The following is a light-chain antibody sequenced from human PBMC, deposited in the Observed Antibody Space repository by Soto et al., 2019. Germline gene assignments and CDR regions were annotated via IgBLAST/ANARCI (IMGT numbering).Light chain of an antibody. CDR2: AGS. Sequence: IQLTQSPSSLSASVGDRVSISCRASQGISSYLAWYQHKPGQAPKLLIYAGSTRPTGVPARFSGSGSGTDFTLTISSLEPEDFATYYCQQRNSYPVTFGQGTRLEI. CDR3: QQRNSYPVT. V-gene: IGKV1-9*01. J-gene: IGKJ5*01. CDR1: QGISSY.